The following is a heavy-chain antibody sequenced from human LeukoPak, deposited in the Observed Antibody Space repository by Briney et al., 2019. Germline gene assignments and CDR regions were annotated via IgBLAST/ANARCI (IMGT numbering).Heavy chain of an antibody. CDR2: IYSSGNA. D-gene: IGHD5-18*01. V-gene: IGHV4-59*01. CDR1: NGSISGYY. J-gene: IGHJ4*02. Sequence: KSSETLSLTCSVSNGSISGYYWAWIRQPPGKGLEWIAYIYSSGNANYNPSLKSRVTISIDTSGNQMSLKLNSVTAADTAVYYCARGRRVDAAMLSDWGQGTLVTVSS. CDR3: ARGRRVDAAMLSD.